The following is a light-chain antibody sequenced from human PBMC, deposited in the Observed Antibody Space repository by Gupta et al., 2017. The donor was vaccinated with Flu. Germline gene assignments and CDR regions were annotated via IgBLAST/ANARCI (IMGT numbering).Light chain of an antibody. CDR1: ESLMSSYGHVY. Sequence: EIVLTQAPKSLTVTPGEAASISCRSSESLMSSYGHVYLDWYLQRPGQSPQLLIYLTSNRASGVPDRFTGSGSGTDFTLKIAAVEAEDVGVYYCMQALETSPTFGEGTKVEIK. CDR2: LTS. CDR3: MQALETSPT. J-gene: IGKJ4*01. V-gene: IGKV2-28*01.